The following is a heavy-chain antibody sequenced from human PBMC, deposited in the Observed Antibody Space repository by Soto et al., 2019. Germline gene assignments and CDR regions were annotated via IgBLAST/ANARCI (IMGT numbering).Heavy chain of an antibody. Sequence: QITLKESGPPLVKPTQTLTLTCTFSGFSLSTSGVGVGWIRQPPGKALEWLALIYWDDDKRYSPSLKSRLTITKDTSKNQVVLTMTNIDPVDTATYYCAHSLIPNWGSRGAFDYWGQGTLVTVSS. CDR1: GFSLSTSGVG. CDR2: IYWDDDK. J-gene: IGHJ4*02. D-gene: IGHD7-27*01. CDR3: AHSLIPNWGSRGAFDY. V-gene: IGHV2-5*02.